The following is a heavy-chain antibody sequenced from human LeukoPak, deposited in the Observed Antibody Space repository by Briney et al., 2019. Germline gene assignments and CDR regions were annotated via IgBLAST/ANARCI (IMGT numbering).Heavy chain of an antibody. CDR1: GGTFISYA. D-gene: IGHD3-22*01. CDR2: IIPIFGTA. Sequence: GASVKVSCKASGGTFISYAISWVRQAPGQGLEWMGGIIPIFGTANYAQKFQGRVTITADESTSTAYMELSSLRSEDTAVYYCARGSTYYYDSSGYYYLLWFDPWGQGTLVTVSS. CDR3: ARGSTYYYDSSGYYYLLWFDP. V-gene: IGHV1-69*13. J-gene: IGHJ5*02.